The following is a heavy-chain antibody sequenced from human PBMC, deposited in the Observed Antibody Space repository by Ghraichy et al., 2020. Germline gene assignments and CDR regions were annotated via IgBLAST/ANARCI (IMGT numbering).Heavy chain of an antibody. Sequence: SETLSLTCAVYGGSFSGYYWSWIRQPPGKGLEWIGEINHSGSTNYNPSLKSRVTISVDTSKNQFSLKLSYVTAADTAVYYCARGQGYYGSGRYYDYWGQGTLVSVSS. D-gene: IGHD3-10*01. J-gene: IGHJ4*02. CDR2: INHSGST. V-gene: IGHV4-34*01. CDR1: GGSFSGYY. CDR3: ARGQGYYGSGRYYDY.